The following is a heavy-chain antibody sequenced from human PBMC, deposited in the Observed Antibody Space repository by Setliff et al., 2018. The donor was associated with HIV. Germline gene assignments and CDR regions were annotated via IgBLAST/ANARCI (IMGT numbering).Heavy chain of an antibody. V-gene: IGHV1-18*01. CDR2: ISAYNGNT. J-gene: IGHJ4*02. CDR1: GYTFTSYG. Sequence: ALVKVSCKASGYTFTSYGISWVRQAPGQGLEWMGWISAYNGNTNYAQKLQGRVTMTTDTSTSTAYMELRSLRSDDTAVYYCARAVASKNIRGEYYFDYWGQGTLVTVSS. D-gene: IGHD3-16*01. CDR3: ARAVASKNIRGEYYFDY.